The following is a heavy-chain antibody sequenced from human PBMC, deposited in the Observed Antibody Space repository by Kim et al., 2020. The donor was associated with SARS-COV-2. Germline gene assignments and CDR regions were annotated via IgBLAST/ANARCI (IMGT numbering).Heavy chain of an antibody. J-gene: IGHJ4*02. CDR3: AKFSSSSYFDY. D-gene: IGHD6-6*01. V-gene: IGHV3-30*02. Sequence: KYYADSVKGRFTISRDNSKNTLYLQMNSLRAEDTAVYYCAKFSSSSYFDYWGQGTLVTVSS. CDR2: K.